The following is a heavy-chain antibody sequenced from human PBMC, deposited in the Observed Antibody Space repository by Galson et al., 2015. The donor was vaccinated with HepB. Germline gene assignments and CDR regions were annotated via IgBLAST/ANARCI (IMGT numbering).Heavy chain of an antibody. J-gene: IGHJ4*02. CDR2: ISSSGSTI. Sequence: SLRLSCAASGFTFSSYEMNWVRQAPGKGLEWVSYISSSGSTIYYADSVKGRFTISRDNAKNSLYLQMNSLRAEDTAVYYCARELLTYYYDSSGPWGYWGQGTLVTVSS. CDR3: ARELLTYYYDSSGPWGY. V-gene: IGHV3-48*03. CDR1: GFTFSSYE. D-gene: IGHD3-22*01.